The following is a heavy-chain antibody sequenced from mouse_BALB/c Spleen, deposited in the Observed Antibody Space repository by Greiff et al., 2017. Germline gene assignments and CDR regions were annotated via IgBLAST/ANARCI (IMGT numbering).Heavy chain of an antibody. D-gene: IGHD1-2*01. CDR3: ARDLITTATYFDY. CDR2: ISYDGSN. CDR1: GYSITSGYY. V-gene: IGHV3-6*02. Sequence: EVKLMESGPGLVKPSQSLSLTCSVTGYSITSGYYWNWIRQFPGNKLEWMGYISYDGSNNYNPSLKNRISITRDTSKNQFFLKLNSVTTEDTATYYCARDLITTATYFDYWGQGTTLTVSS. J-gene: IGHJ2*01.